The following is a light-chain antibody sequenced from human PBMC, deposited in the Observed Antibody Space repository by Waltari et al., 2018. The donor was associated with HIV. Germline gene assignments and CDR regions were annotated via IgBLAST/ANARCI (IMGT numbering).Light chain of an antibody. CDR1: TSNIGKHF. CDR3: GTWDSSVSAGV. CDR2: DNN. Sequence: QSVLTQPPSVSAAPGQKVTSSCPGSTSNIGKHFVSWYQQLPDAAPKLIIYDNNKRPSGVPDRFSGSKSATSATLAITGLQTGDEADYYCGTWDSSVSAGVFGGGTKLTVL. V-gene: IGLV1-51*01. J-gene: IGLJ2*01.